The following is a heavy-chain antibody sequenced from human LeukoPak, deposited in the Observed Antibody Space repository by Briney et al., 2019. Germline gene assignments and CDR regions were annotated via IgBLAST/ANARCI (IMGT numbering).Heavy chain of an antibody. CDR3: AKALYYYDSSGYYG. CDR2: ISGSGGST. CDR1: GFTFSSYW. Sequence: GGSLRLSCAASGFTFSSYWMSWVRQAPGKGLEWVSAISGSGGSTYYADSVKGRFTISRDNSKNTLYLQMNSLRAEDTAVYYCAKALYYYDSSGYYGWGQGTLVTVSS. D-gene: IGHD3-22*01. J-gene: IGHJ4*02. V-gene: IGHV3-23*01.